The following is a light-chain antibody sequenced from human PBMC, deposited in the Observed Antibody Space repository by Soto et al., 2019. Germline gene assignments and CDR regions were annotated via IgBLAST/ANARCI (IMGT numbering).Light chain of an antibody. V-gene: IGKV3-15*01. CDR2: GAS. Sequence: DIVLTQTPATLSVSPGSGATLSFRASQSVGSNLAWYQQKPGQTPRVLIYGASTRAIGIPARFSGSGFGTEFTLTISSLQSEDFVVYYCQQYSNWPLLSFGGGTKVDIK. J-gene: IGKJ4*01. CDR1: QSVGSN. CDR3: QQYSNWPLLS.